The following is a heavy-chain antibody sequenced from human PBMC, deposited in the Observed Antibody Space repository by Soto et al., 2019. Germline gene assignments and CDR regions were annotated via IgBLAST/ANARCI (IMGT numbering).Heavy chain of an antibody. CDR1: GYTFTGYY. CDR2: INPNSGGT. Sequence: AAVKVSCKSSGYTFTGYYMHWVRQAPGQGLEWMGWINPNSGGTNYAQKFQGRVTMTRDTSISTAYMELSRLRSDDTAVYYCARVVPAAKGWFDFCGTGTRITVSS. J-gene: IGHJ4*02. V-gene: IGHV1-2*02. CDR3: ARVVPAAKGWFDF. D-gene: IGHD2-2*01.